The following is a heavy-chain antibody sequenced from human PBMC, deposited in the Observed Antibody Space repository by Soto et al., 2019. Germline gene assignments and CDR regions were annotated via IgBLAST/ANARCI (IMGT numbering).Heavy chain of an antibody. V-gene: IGHV1-24*01. CDR3: ATDLIAVGPTGY. J-gene: IGHJ4*02. D-gene: IGHD6-19*01. CDR1: GYTLTELS. CDR2: FDPEDGET. Sequence: GASVKVSCKVSGYTLTELSMHWVRQAPGKGLEWMGGFDPEDGETIYAQKFQGRVTMTEDTSTDTAYMELSSLRSEDTAVYYCATDLIAVGPTGYWGQGTLVTVSS.